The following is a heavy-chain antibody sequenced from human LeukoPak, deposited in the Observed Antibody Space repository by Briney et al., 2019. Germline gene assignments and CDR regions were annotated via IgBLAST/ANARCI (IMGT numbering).Heavy chain of an antibody. D-gene: IGHD2-8*01. CDR3: ATRYCTISACRASPYKSFDV. Sequence: PGGSLRLSCVASGFTVGSNYMSWVRQAPGKGLEWVANIKEDGGEGYYVDSVKGRFTVSRDNAKNSLYLQLTSLRAEDTAVYYCATRYCTISACRASPYKSFDVWGKGTTVTVSS. CDR1: GFTVGSNY. V-gene: IGHV3-7*01. J-gene: IGHJ6*04. CDR2: IKEDGGEG.